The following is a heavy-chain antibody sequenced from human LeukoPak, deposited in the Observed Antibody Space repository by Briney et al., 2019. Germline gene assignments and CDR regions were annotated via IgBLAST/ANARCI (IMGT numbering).Heavy chain of an antibody. Sequence: SETLSLTCAVYGGSFSGYYWSWIRQPPGKGLEWIGEINHSGSTNYNPSLKSRVTISVDTSKNQFSLKLSSVTAADTAVYYCARGDFDWLLYPYYYYYMDVWGKGTTVTVSS. J-gene: IGHJ6*03. CDR3: ARGDFDWLLYPYYYYYMDV. CDR1: GGSFSGYY. D-gene: IGHD3-9*01. V-gene: IGHV4-34*01. CDR2: INHSGST.